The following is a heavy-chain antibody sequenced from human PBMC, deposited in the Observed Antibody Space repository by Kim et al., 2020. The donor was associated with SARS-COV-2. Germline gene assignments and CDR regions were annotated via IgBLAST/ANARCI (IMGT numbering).Heavy chain of an antibody. V-gene: IGHV4-39*01. CDR2: IYYSGST. CDR3: ARLVGDDTAMALYYYYYYGMDV. Sequence: SETLSLTCTVSGGSISSSSYYWGWIRQPPGKGLEWIGSIYYSGSTYYNPSLKSRVTISVDTSKNQFSLKLSSVTAADTAVYYCARLVGDDTAMALYYYYYYGMDVWGQGTTVTVSS. J-gene: IGHJ6*02. D-gene: IGHD5-18*01. CDR1: GGSISSSSYY.